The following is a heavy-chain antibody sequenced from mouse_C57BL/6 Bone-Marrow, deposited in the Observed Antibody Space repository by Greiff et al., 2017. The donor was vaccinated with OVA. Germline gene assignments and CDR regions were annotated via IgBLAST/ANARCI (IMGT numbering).Heavy chain of an antibody. CDR2: INPNNGGT. CDR3: ARGDDYAFDY. J-gene: IGHJ2*01. Sequence: EVQLQQPGAELVKPGASVKISCKASGYTFTDYYMNWVKQSHGKSLEWIGDINPNNGGTSYNQKFKGKATLTVDKSSSTAYMELRSLTSEDSAVYYCARGDDYAFDYWGQGTTLTVSS. V-gene: IGHV1-26*01. CDR1: GYTFTDYY. D-gene: IGHD2-4*01.